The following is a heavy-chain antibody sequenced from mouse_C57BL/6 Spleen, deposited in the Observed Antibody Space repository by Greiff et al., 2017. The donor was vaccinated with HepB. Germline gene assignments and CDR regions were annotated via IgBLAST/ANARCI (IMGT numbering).Heavy chain of an antibody. J-gene: IGHJ1*03. D-gene: IGHD2-4*01. CDR3: ARFPYDYEGYFDV. V-gene: IGHV1-55*01. CDR1: GYTFTSYW. CDR2: IYPGSGST. Sequence: QVQLQQPGAELVKPGASVKMSCKASGYTFTSYWITWVKQRPGQGLEWIGDIYPGSGSTNYNEKFKSKATLTVDTSSRTAYMQLSSLTSEDSAVYYCARFPYDYEGYFDVWGTGTTVTVSS.